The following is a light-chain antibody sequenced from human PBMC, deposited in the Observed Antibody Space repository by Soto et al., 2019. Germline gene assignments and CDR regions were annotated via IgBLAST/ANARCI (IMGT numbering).Light chain of an antibody. V-gene: IGKV3-15*01. CDR1: QSVSSN. Sequence: EIVMTQSPATLSVSPGERATLSCRASQSVSSNLAWYQQKPGQAPRLLIYGASTRATGIPARFSGSGSGTEFTLPISSLQSEDFPVYYCQQYNNWPFPSWTFGQGTKVEIK. CDR2: GAS. CDR3: QQYNNWPFPSWT. J-gene: IGKJ1*01.